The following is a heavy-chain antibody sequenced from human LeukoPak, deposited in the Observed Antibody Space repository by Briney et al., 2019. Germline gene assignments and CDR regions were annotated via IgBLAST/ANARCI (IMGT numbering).Heavy chain of an antibody. CDR1: GFTFSSYG. V-gene: IGHV3-33*01. Sequence: PGGSLRLPCAASGFTFSSYGMHWVRQAPGKGLEWVAVIWYDGSNKYYADSVKGRFTISRDNSKNTLYLQMNSLRAEDTAVYYCARDPMLAAAGTLDYWGQGTLVTVSS. D-gene: IGHD6-13*01. J-gene: IGHJ4*02. CDR3: ARDPMLAAAGTLDY. CDR2: IWYDGSNK.